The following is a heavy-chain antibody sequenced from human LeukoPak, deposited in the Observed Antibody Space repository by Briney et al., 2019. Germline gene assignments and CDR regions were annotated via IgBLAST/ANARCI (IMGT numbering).Heavy chain of an antibody. CDR2: ISGDGGST. Sequence: RGSLRLSCAASGFTFDDYAMHWVRQAPGKGLEWVSLISGDGGSTYYADSVKGRFTISRDNSKNSLYLQMNSLRTEDTALYYCAKARGYYDSSGYQEDWGQGTLVTVSS. J-gene: IGHJ4*02. D-gene: IGHD3-22*01. CDR3: AKARGYYDSSGYQED. CDR1: GFTFDDYA. V-gene: IGHV3-43*02.